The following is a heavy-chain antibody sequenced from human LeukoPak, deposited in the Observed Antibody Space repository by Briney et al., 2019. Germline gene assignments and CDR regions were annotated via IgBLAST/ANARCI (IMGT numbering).Heavy chain of an antibody. J-gene: IGHJ4*02. CDR2: IYGGGNT. D-gene: IGHD6-19*01. V-gene: IGHV4-59*01. CDR3: ARETSLAGFASGLGFNY. Sequence: SETLSLTCTVSGGSISGWYWSWIRQPPGKGLEWIGYIYGGGNTNYNPSLKSRVTMSIDTSKNQFSLKLASVTAADTATYYCARETSLAGFASGLGFNYWGQGILVTVSS. CDR1: GGSISGWY.